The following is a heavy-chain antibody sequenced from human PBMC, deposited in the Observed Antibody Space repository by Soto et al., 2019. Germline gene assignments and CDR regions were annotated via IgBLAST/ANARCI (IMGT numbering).Heavy chain of an antibody. CDR3: AKTAVPATVTIYYGMDV. J-gene: IGHJ6*02. CDR2: ISWDGGST. D-gene: IGHD2-2*01. V-gene: IGHV3-43*01. Sequence: LRLSCAASGFTFDDYTMHWVRQAPGKGLEWVSLISWDGGSTYYADSVKGRFTISRDNSKNSLYLQMNSLRTEDTALYYCAKTAVPATVTIYYGMDVWGQGTTVTVSS. CDR1: GFTFDDYT.